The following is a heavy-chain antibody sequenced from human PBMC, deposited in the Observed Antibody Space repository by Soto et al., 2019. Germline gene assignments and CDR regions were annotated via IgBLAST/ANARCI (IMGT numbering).Heavy chain of an antibody. CDR3: AHTFSSGTFDY. D-gene: IGHD6-19*01. Sequence: QITLKESGPTLVKPTQTLTLTCTFSGFSLLTSGMGVAWIRQPPGKALEWLALIYWDDDRRYSPSLKNRLTITKDTSTNQVVLTMTNMDPVDTATYSCAHTFSSGTFDYWGQGTLVTVSS. CDR2: IYWDDDR. CDR1: GFSLLTSGMG. J-gene: IGHJ4*01. V-gene: IGHV2-5*02.